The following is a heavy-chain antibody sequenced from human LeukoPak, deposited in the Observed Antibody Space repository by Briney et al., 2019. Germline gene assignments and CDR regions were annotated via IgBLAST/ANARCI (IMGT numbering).Heavy chain of an antibody. D-gene: IGHD3-22*01. Sequence: PGGSLRLSCKASGFLFSNFGFHWVRQAPGKGLEWVAFIRYDGRRENFADSVKGRCSVSRDNSRNTVYLQIDSLNLDDTALYYCVKGYYDSSGYSSDFDHWGPGTLVTVSS. CDR3: VKGYYDSSGYSSDFDH. CDR2: IRYDGRRE. V-gene: IGHV3-30*02. J-gene: IGHJ4*02. CDR1: GFLFSNFG.